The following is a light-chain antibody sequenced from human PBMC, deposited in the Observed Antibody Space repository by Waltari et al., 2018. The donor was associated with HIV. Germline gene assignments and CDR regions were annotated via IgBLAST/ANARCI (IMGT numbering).Light chain of an antibody. CDR2: STN. CDR3: VLYMGSGIWV. V-gene: IGLV8-61*01. CDR1: SGSVPSTYY. Sequence: QTVVTQEPSFSVSPGGTVTLTCGLTSGSVPSTYYPSWYQQTPGQAPRTLIYSTNTRSSGVPHRFSGSILGNKAALTITGAQADDESDYYCVLYMGSGIWVFGGGTKLTVL. J-gene: IGLJ3*02.